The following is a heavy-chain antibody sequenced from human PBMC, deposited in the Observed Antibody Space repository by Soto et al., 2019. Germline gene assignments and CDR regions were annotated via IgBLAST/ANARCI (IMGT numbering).Heavy chain of an antibody. V-gene: IGHV3-48*03. CDR2: ISSSGSTI. CDR1: GFTFSSYE. D-gene: IGHD5-12*01. CDR3: ARSPLHMVATFSY. Sequence: EVQLVESGGGLVQPGGSLRLSCAASGFTFSSYEMNWVRQAPGKGLEWVSYISSSGSTIYYADSVKGRFTISRDNAKNSLYLQMNSLRAEDTAVYYCARSPLHMVATFSYWGQGTLVTVSS. J-gene: IGHJ4*02.